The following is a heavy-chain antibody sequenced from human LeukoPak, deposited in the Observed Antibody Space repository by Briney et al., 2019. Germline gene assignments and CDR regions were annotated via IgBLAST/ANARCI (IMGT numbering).Heavy chain of an antibody. CDR3: ARVVKVSDI. J-gene: IGHJ3*02. Sequence: GGSLRLSCAASGFTFSSYAMSWVRQAPGKGLEWISYISSSGDTKYYADSVEGRFTISRDNAKNSLYLQMDSLRAEDTAVYYCARVVKVSDIWGQGTMVTVSS. V-gene: IGHV3-48*04. CDR1: GFTFSSYA. CDR2: ISSSGDTK. D-gene: IGHD2-21*01.